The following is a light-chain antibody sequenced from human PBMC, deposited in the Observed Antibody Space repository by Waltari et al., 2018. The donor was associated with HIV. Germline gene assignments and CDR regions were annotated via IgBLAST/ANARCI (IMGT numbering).Light chain of an antibody. Sequence: DIQMTQSPSSLSAFVGDRVTITCRASQSISNYLNWYQLKPGKAPKLLIYGASNLQSGAPSRVSGSGSGTDFTLTISSLQPEDFATYYCQQSYSTPRTFAQGTKVEIK. CDR2: GAS. J-gene: IGKJ1*01. CDR1: QSISNY. CDR3: QQSYSTPRT. V-gene: IGKV1-39*01.